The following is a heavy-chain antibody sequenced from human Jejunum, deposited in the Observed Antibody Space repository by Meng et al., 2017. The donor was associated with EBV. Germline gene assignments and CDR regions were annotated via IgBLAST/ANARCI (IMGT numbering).Heavy chain of an antibody. CDR2: IRPTGDRS. D-gene: IGHD5/OR15-5a*01. CDR3: ARDVSDSVRAWWLDL. J-gene: IGHJ5*02. V-gene: IGHV1-46*04. CDR1: EYTFTINW. Sequence: QVQVEQAWTGVKKPRAAVWVYCKSSEYTFTINWMDWVRQAPGQGLEWMGVIRPTGDRSIYAQKLKDRVTMTRDMSTTTDYMELRSLRSDYTAVYYCARDVSDSVRAWWLDLWGQGTLVTVSS.